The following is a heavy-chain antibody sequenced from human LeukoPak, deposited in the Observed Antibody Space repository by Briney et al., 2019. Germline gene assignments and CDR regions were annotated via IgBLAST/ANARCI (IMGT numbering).Heavy chain of an antibody. D-gene: IGHD2-2*01. V-gene: IGHV4-61*01. Sequence: PSETPSLTCTVPGGSVSSGCYYWSWIRQPPGKGVEWIGYIYYSGSTYYNPSLKSRVTISVDTSKNQFSLNLSSVTAADTAVYYSARGDSVVERGLDVWGQGTLVTVSS. CDR3: ARGDSVVERGLDV. CDR2: IYYSGST. J-gene: IGHJ4*02. CDR1: GGSVSSGCYY.